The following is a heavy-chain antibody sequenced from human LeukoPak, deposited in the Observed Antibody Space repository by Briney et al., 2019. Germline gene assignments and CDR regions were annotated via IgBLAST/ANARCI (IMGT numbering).Heavy chain of an antibody. V-gene: IGHV3-7*01. CDR1: GFTFSSHW. Sequence: GGSLRLSCAASGFTFSSHWMSWVRQAPGKGLEWVASIKKDGSEKYYVDAVKGRFTISRDNAKTSLYLQMNSLRAEDTAVYYCARDLSGIAGYTYGRGIDYWGQGTLVTVSS. CDR3: ARDLSGIAGYTYGRGIDY. CDR2: IKKDGSEK. J-gene: IGHJ4*02. D-gene: IGHD5-18*01.